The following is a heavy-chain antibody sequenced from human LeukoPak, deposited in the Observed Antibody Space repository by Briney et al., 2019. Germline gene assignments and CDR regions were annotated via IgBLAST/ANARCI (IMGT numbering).Heavy chain of an antibody. CDR1: GFTLDDYA. CDR2: ISWNSGSI. J-gene: IGHJ6*02. CDR3: AKDSVLRFLEWSTFGGMDV. Sequence: GGSLRLSCAASGFTLDDYAMHWVRHAPGKGLECVSDISWNSGSIVYADSVKGRFTISRDNAKNSLDLQMNSLRAEDTALYYCAKDSVLRFLEWSTFGGMDVRGQGTTVTVSS. V-gene: IGHV3-9*01. D-gene: IGHD3-3*01.